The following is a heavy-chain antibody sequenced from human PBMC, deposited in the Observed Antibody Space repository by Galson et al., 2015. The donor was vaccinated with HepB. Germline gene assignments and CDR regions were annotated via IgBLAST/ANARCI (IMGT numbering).Heavy chain of an antibody. CDR1: GFTFNNYD. J-gene: IGHJ4*02. V-gene: IGHV3-30*18. CDR2: ISYDGSNK. Sequence: SLRLSCAASGFTFNNYDMHWVRQAPGKGLEWVALISYDGSNKYYADSVKGRFTISRDNSKNTLYLQMNSLRAEDTAVYFCAKSHCSGGSCSLPCDYWGQGALVTVSS. D-gene: IGHD2-15*01. CDR3: AKSHCSGGSCSLPCDY.